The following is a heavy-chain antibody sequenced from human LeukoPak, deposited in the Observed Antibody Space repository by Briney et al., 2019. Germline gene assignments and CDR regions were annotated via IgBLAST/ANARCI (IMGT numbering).Heavy chain of an antibody. CDR2: IYHSGST. D-gene: IGHD6-13*01. CDR1: GYSISSGYY. J-gene: IGHJ4*02. V-gene: IGHV4-38-2*02. CDR3: AGEYSSSWYYYFDY. Sequence: SETLSLTCTVSGYSISSGYYWGWIRQPPGKGLEWIGSIYHSGSTYYNPSLKSRVTISVDTSKNQFSLKLSSVTAADTAVYYCAGEYSSSWYYYFDYWGQGTLVTVSS.